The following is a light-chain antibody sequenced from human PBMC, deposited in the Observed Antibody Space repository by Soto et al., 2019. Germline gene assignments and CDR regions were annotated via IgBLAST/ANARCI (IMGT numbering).Light chain of an antibody. J-gene: IGKJ2*01. CDR1: QDISNY. CDR3: QQYDNLPYT. V-gene: IGKV1-33*01. CDR2: DAS. Sequence: DIQMTQSPSSLSASVGDRVTITCQASQDISNYLNWYQQKPGEAPKLLIYDASDLETGVPSRFSGVGSGTDFTFTISSLQPEDIATYYFQQYDNLPYTFGQRSKLKIK.